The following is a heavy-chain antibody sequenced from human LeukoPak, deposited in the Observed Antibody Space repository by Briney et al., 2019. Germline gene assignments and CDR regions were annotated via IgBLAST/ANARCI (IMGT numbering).Heavy chain of an antibody. D-gene: IGHD3-10*01. CDR2: ISGSGGST. Sequence: GTSLRLSCAASGFTFSSYAMSWVRQAPGKGLEWVSAISGSGGSTYYADSVKGRFTISRDNSKNTLYLQMNSLRAEDTAVYYCAKDLGVGSGSSMFDYWGQGTLVTVSS. CDR1: GFTFSSYA. CDR3: AKDLGVGSGSSMFDY. V-gene: IGHV3-23*01. J-gene: IGHJ4*02.